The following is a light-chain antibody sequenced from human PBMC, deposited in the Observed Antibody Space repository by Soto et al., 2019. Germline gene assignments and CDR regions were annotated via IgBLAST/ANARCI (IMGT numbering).Light chain of an antibody. V-gene: IGKV3-15*01. CDR1: QTVHSD. CDR2: GAS. Sequence: EIVMTQSPVTLSVSPGEGATLSCRASQTVHSDLAWYQQKPGQAPRLLIYGASTRATGIPARFSGSGSGTEFTLTISSLQSEDVAVYYCQQYTSWPPLTFGGGTKVEI. CDR3: QQYTSWPPLT. J-gene: IGKJ4*01.